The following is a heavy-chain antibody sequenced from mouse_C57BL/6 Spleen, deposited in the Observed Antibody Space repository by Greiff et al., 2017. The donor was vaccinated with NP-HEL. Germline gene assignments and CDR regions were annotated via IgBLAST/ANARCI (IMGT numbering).Heavy chain of an antibody. D-gene: IGHD3-3*01. CDR2: IWRGGST. J-gene: IGHJ4*01. CDR1: GFSLTSYG. Sequence: VQLQQSGPGLVQPSQSLSITCTVSGFSLTSYGVHWVRQSPGKGLEWLGVIWRGGSTDYNAAFMSRLSITKDNSKSQVFFKMNSLQADDTDIYYCAKRGQLTGYAMDYWGQGTSVTVSS. V-gene: IGHV2-5*01. CDR3: AKRGQLTGYAMDY.